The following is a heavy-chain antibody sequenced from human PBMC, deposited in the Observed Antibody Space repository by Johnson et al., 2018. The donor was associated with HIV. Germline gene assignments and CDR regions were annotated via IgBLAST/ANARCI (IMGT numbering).Heavy chain of an antibody. D-gene: IGHD5-24*01. J-gene: IGHJ3*02. CDR1: GFTFSNAW. CDR2: LNSKTDGGTP. CDR3: ARRSGYAFDI. Sequence: VQLVESGGGLVKPGGSLRLSCAASGFTFSNAWMNWVRQAPGKGLEWVVRLNSKTDGGTPDYAAPVKGRFTISRDDSKNTLYLQMKSLRAEDTAVYYCARRSGYAFDIWGQGTMVTVSS. V-gene: IGHV3-15*01.